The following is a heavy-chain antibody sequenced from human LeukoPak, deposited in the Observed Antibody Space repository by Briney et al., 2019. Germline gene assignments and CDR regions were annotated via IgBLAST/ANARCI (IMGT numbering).Heavy chain of an antibody. CDR2: IIPIFGTA. Sequence: ASVKVSCKASGGTFSSYAISWVRQAPGQGLEWMGGIIPIFGTANYAQKFQGRVTITADESTSTAYMELSSLRSEDTAVCYCARNRLGSTGTTQGWFDPWGQGTLVTVSS. CDR1: GGTFSSYA. CDR3: ARNRLGSTGTTQGWFDP. D-gene: IGHD1-1*01. J-gene: IGHJ5*02. V-gene: IGHV1-69*13.